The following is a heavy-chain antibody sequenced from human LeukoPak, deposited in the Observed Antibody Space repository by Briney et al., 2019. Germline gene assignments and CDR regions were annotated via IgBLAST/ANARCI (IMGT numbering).Heavy chain of an antibody. J-gene: IGHJ4*02. CDR1: GGTFSSYA. Sequence: ASVKVSCKASGGTFSSYAISWVRQAPGQGLEWMGGIIPIFGTANYAQKFQGGVTITADESTSTAYMELSSLRSEDTAVYYCARGSLDDYGDYGGQFDYWGQGTLVTVSS. CDR2: IIPIFGTA. V-gene: IGHV1-69*01. D-gene: IGHD4-17*01. CDR3: ARGSLDDYGDYGGQFDY.